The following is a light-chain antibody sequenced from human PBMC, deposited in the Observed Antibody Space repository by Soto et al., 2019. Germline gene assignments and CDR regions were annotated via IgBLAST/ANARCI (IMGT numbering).Light chain of an antibody. CDR2: GAS. CDR3: QQYGSSGT. Sequence: EIGLTQSPGTLSLSPGERATLSCGASQSVSNNYLAWYQQKPGQAPRLLIYGASNRATGIPDRFSGSGSGTDFTLTISRLEPEDFAVYYCQQYGSSGTFGQGTNVDIK. J-gene: IGKJ1*01. CDR1: QSVSNNY. V-gene: IGKV3-20*01.